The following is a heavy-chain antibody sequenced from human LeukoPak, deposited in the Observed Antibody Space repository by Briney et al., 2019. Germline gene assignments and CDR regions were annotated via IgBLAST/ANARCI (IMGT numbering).Heavy chain of an antibody. Sequence: ASVKVSCKASGYTFTYHYIHLVRQAPGQGLEWMGIINPSNGDTNYAQRFQGRVTMTRDTSTSTVYMELSSLDSEDTAVYYCARESDVGKDFDCWGRGTLVTVSS. CDR2: INPSNGDT. CDR1: GYTFTYHY. CDR3: ARESDVGKDFDC. J-gene: IGHJ4*02. V-gene: IGHV1-46*01. D-gene: IGHD1-1*01.